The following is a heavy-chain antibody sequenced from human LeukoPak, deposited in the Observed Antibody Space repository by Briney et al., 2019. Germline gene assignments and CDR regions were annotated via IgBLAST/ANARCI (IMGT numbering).Heavy chain of an antibody. D-gene: IGHD2-21*02. V-gene: IGHV3-23*01. J-gene: IGHJ3*02. CDR3: ARDGWTYCGGDCGGGKEDAFDI. CDR1: GFTFSSFA. CDR2: LSGSGGRP. Sequence: GGSLRLSCAASGFTFSSFAMSWVRQAPGKGLEWVSALSGSGGRPYYADIEKGRFTNSRDYAKSRLYLQMNSLRDEDTAVYYCARDGWTYCGGDCGGGKEDAFDIWGQGTMVTVSS.